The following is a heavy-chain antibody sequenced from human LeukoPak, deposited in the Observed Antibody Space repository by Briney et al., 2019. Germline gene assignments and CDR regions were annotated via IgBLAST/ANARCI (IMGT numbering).Heavy chain of an antibody. V-gene: IGHV4-38-2*02. CDR3: ARDLGIAAAGLFDY. Sequence: TSETLSLTCTVSGYSISSGYYWGWIRQPPGKGLEWIGSIYHSGSTYYNPSLKSRVTISVDTSKNQFSLKLSSVTAADTAVYYCARDLGIAAAGLFDYWGQGTLVTVSS. J-gene: IGHJ4*02. CDR2: IYHSGST. CDR1: GYSISSGYY. D-gene: IGHD6-13*01.